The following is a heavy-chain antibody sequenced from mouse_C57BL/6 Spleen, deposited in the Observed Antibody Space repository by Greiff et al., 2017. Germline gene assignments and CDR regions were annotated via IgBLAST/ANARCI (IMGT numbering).Heavy chain of an antibody. CDR3: ARDRYNYGRSSYNAMDY. CDR1: GYTFTDYN. J-gene: IGHJ4*01. V-gene: IGHV1-22*01. D-gene: IGHD1-1*01. CDR2: INPNNGGT. Sequence: EVQLQQSGPELVKPGASVKMSCKASGYTFTDYNMHWVKQSHGKSLEWIGYINPNNGGTSYNQKFKGKATLTVIKSSTTAYMELRSLTSEESAVYYCARDRYNYGRSSYNAMDYWGQGTSVTVSS.